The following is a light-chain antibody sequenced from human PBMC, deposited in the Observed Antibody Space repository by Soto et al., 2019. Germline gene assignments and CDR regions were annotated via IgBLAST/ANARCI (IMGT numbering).Light chain of an antibody. Sequence: QSALTQPASVSGSPGQSITISCTGTSSDVGGYNYVSWYQHYPGKAPKLMIYDVGNRPSGVSNRFSGSKSGNTASLTISGLQAEDEADYYCSSYTSRSTLVFGGGTKLTVL. CDR2: DVG. CDR1: SSDVGGYNY. V-gene: IGLV2-14*03. CDR3: SSYTSRSTLV. J-gene: IGLJ2*01.